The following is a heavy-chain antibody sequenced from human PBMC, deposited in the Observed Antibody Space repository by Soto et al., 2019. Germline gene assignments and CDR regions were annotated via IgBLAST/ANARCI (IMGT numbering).Heavy chain of an antibody. CDR2: IYYSGST. Sequence: SETLSLTCTVSGGSISSYYWSWIRQPPGKGLEWIGYIYYSGSTNYNPSLKSRVTISVDTSKNQFSLKLSSVTAADTAVYYCARDFYDFWSGADPRYYMEVWGKGTTVTVSS. J-gene: IGHJ6*03. D-gene: IGHD3-3*01. CDR1: GGSISSYY. V-gene: IGHV4-59*01. CDR3: ARDFYDFWSGADPRYYMEV.